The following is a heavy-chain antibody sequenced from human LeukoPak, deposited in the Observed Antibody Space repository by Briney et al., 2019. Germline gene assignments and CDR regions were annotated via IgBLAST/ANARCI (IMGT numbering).Heavy chain of an antibody. CDR3: ARGLDYVWGSYLPPYYFDY. CDR2: INHSGST. CDR1: GGSFSGYY. J-gene: IGHJ4*02. D-gene: IGHD3-16*02. Sequence: PSETLSLTCAVYGGSFSGYYWSWIRQPPAKGLEWIGEINHSGSTNYNPSLKSRVTISVDTSKNQFSLKLSSVTAADTAVYYCARGLDYVWGSYLPPYYFDYWGQGTLVTVSS. V-gene: IGHV4-34*01.